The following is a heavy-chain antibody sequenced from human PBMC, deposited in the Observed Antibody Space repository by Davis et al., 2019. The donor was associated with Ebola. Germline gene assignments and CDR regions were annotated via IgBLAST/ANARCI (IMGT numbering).Heavy chain of an antibody. CDR2: ISSSGSTI. D-gene: IGHD4/OR15-4a*01. CDR3: ALGVPTPRYYGMDV. V-gene: IGHV3-11*04. Sequence: GESLKISCAASGFTFSDYYMSWIRQAPGKGLEWVSYISSSGSTIYYADSVKGRFTISRDNAKNSLYLQMNSLRDEDTAVYYCALGVPTPRYYGMDVWGQGTTVTVSS. J-gene: IGHJ6*02. CDR1: GFTFSDYY.